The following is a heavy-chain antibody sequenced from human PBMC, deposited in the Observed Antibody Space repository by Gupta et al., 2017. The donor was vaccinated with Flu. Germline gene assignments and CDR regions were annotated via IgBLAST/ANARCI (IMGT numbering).Heavy chain of an antibody. CDR3: VKTPANCGPRCYIIDY. V-gene: IGHV3-30*18. D-gene: IGHD2-21*01. CDR1: GFSFRSHA. CDR2: ISDDGSST. Sequence: QVLLVESGGGVVQPGGSLRLSCAASGFSFRSHAMHWVRQAPGKGLEWLTIISDDGSSTSYRDSVKGRFTVSRDNSNKILYLQMTSLTAEDTAVYYCVKTPANCGPRCYIIDYWGQGTLVTVSS. J-gene: IGHJ4*02.